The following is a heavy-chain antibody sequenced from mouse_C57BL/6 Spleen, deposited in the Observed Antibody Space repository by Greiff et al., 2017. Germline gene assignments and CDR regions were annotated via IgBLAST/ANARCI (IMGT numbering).Heavy chain of an antibody. CDR1: GFTFSSYA. CDR2: ISDGGSYT. CDR3: ARDYDYDPCYFDY. Sequence: EVMLVESGGGLVKPGGSLKLSCAASGFTFSSYAMSWVRQTPEKRLEWVATISDGGSYTYYPDNVKGRFTISRDNAKNNLYLQMSHLKSEDTAMYYCARDYDYDPCYFDYWGQGTTLTVSS. D-gene: IGHD2-4*01. J-gene: IGHJ2*01. V-gene: IGHV5-4*01.